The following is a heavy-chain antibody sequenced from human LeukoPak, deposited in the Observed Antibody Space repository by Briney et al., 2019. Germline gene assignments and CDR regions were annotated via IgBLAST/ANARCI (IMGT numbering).Heavy chain of an antibody. J-gene: IGHJ4*02. D-gene: IGHD6-19*01. Sequence: GGSLRLSCAVSRFTFNNYAMHWVRQAPGKGLEWVAVASYDGHNNYYADSVKGRFTISRDNSKNTLYLQMNSLRAEDTAVYYCARDTYTSGWYAGWNYWGQGTLVTVSS. CDR3: ARDTYTSGWYAGWNY. CDR1: RFTFNNYA. CDR2: ASYDGHNN. V-gene: IGHV3-30*04.